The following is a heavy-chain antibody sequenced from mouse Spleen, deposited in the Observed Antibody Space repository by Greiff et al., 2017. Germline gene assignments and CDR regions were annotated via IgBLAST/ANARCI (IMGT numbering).Heavy chain of an antibody. J-gene: IGHJ3*01. V-gene: IGHV5-12-1*01. CDR3: ARATMITTPAWFAY. D-gene: IGHD2-4*01. Sequence: EVQRVESGGGLVKLGGSLKLSCAASGFTFSSYYMSWVRQTPEKRLEWVATISSGGGSTYYPDSVKGRFTISRDNAKNTLYLQMSSLNSEDTAVYYCARATMITTPAWFAYWGQGTLVTVSA. CDR2: ISSGGGST. CDR1: GFTFSSYY.